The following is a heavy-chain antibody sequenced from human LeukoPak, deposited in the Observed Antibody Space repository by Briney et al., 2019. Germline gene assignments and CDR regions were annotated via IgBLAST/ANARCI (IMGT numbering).Heavy chain of an antibody. CDR3: ARGGIAAANWFDP. CDR1: RFTFSSYE. Sequence: PGGSLRLSCAASRFTFSSYEMNWVRQAPGKGLEWVSYISSSGSTIYYADSVKGRFTISRDNAKNSLYLQMNSLRAEDTAVYYCARGGIAAANWFDPWGQGTLVTVSS. CDR2: ISSSGSTI. J-gene: IGHJ5*02. V-gene: IGHV3-48*03. D-gene: IGHD6-13*01.